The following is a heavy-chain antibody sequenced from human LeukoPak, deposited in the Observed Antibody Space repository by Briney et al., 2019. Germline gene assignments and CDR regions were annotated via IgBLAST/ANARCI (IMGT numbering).Heavy chain of an antibody. CDR3: ARDSVIYALRPRDAFDI. J-gene: IGHJ3*02. D-gene: IGHD3-10*01. CDR2: IYYSGST. CDR1: GGSISSSSYY. Sequence: SETLSLTCTVSGGSISSSSYYWGWIRQPPGKGLEWIGSIYYSGSTYYNPSLKSRVTISVDTSKNQFSLKLSSVTAADTAVYYCARDSVIYALRPRDAFDIWGQGTMVTVSS. V-gene: IGHV4-39*07.